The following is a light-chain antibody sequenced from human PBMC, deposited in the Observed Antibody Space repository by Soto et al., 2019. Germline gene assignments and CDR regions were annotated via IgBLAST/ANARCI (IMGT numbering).Light chain of an antibody. Sequence: QSVLTQPPSASGTPGQRVTISCSGSSSNIGSNTVSWYQQLPGTAPKLLIYNNNQRPSGVPDRFSGSKSGTSASLAITGLRSDDEADYYCATWDDDLYTPIIGGGTKLTVL. CDR2: NNN. CDR1: SSNIGSNT. J-gene: IGLJ2*01. V-gene: IGLV1-44*01. CDR3: ATWDDDLYTPI.